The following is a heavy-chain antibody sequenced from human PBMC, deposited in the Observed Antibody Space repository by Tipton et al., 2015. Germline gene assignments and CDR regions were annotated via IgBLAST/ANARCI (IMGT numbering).Heavy chain of an antibody. V-gene: IGHV4-61*01. Sequence: LSCTVSGGSVNSANYYWSWIRQPPGKGLEWIGYISYTETSHYNPSLKSRVTISVDTSKNEFSLKLRSVTAADTAVYYCARDLEHGMDVWGQGTTVTVSS. CDR3: ARDLEHGMDV. CDR1: GGSVNSANYY. CDR2: ISYTETS. D-gene: IGHD3-3*01. J-gene: IGHJ6*02.